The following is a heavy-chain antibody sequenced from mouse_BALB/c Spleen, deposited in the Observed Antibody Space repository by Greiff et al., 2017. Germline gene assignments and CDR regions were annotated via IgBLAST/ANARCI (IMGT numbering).Heavy chain of an antibody. D-gene: IGHD2-4*01. V-gene: IGHV5-17*02. CDR1: GFTFSSFG. CDR2: ISSGSSTI. CDR3: AREGGNDYGAY. Sequence: EVKLVESGGGLVQPGGSRKLSCAASGFTFSSFGMHWVRQAPEKGLEWVAYISSGSSTIYYADTVKGRFTISRDNPKNTLFLQMTSLRSEDTAMYYCAREGGNDYGAYWGQGTLVTVSA. J-gene: IGHJ3*01.